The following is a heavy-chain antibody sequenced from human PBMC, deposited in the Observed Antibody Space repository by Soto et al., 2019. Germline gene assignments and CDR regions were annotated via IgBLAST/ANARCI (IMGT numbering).Heavy chain of an antibody. CDR3: ARERLLSGSYYRWFDP. Sequence: PSEILSLTCTVSGGSISSGGYYWSWIRQHPGKDLESIGYIYYSGSTYYNPSLKSRVTISVDTSKNQFSLKLSSVTAADTAVYYCARERLLSGSYYRWFDPWGQGTLVTVPQ. CDR1: GGSISSGGYY. CDR2: IYYSGST. D-gene: IGHD3-10*01. J-gene: IGHJ5*02. V-gene: IGHV4-31*03.